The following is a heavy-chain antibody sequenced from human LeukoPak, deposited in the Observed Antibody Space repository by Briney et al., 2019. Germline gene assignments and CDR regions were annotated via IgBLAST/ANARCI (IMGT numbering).Heavy chain of an antibody. CDR2: IYYSGST. J-gene: IGHJ4*02. Sequence: SETLSLTCTVSGVSISSYYWSWIRQPPGKGLEWIGYIYYSGSTNYNPSLKSRVTISVDTSKNQFSLKLSSVTAADTAVYYCARRGYGSGSYDYWGQGTLVTVSS. CDR1: GVSISSYY. V-gene: IGHV4-59*08. CDR3: ARRGYGSGSYDY. D-gene: IGHD3-10*01.